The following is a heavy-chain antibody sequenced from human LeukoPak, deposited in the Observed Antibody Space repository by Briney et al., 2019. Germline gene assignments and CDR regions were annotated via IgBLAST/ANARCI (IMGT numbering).Heavy chain of an antibody. J-gene: IGHJ4*02. CDR1: GASISRHY. Sequence: SETLSLTCFVSGASISRHYWTWMRHTPGQGLHWIGYIHSTGTTNYNPSLKSRVTMSLDTSKNQFSLRLNSVAAADTAVYYCARSEYVWGGYRLDFWGQGALVTVSS. V-gene: IGHV4-4*08. D-gene: IGHD3-16*02. CDR2: IHSTGTT. CDR3: ARSEYVWGGYRLDF.